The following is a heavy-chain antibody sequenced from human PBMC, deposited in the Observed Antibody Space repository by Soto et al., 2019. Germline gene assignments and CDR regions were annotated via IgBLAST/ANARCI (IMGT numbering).Heavy chain of an antibody. D-gene: IGHD3-22*01. CDR2: ISAYNGNT. V-gene: IGHV1-18*01. CDR3: AREGYYDDSGYHVY. CDR1: GYTFTSYG. J-gene: IGHJ4*02. Sequence: QVQLVQSGAEVKKPGASVKVSCKASGYTFTSYGISWVRQAPGQGLEWMGWISAYNGNTNYAQKLQGRVTMTTDTSAITAYMELRSLGSADTAVYYCAREGYYDDSGYHVYWGQGTLVTVSS.